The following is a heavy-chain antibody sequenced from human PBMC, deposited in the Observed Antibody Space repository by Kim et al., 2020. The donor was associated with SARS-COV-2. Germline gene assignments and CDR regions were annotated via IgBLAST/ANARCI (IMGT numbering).Heavy chain of an antibody. V-gene: IGHV3-15*01. J-gene: IGHJ3*02. CDR2: GTT. CDR3: TTGGGAFDI. Sequence: GTTDYAAPVKGRFTISRDKSKNTLYLQMNSLKTEDTAVYYCTTGGGAFDIWGQGTMVTVSS.